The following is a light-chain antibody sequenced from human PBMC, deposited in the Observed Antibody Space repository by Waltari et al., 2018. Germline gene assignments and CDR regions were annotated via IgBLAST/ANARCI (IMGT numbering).Light chain of an antibody. V-gene: IGLV2-11*01. Sequence: QSALPQPRSVSGSPGQSVTISCTATSSDVGGYNYVSWYQHPPGKAPKLMNYDVSKRPSGVPDRFSGSKAGNTASLTISGLQAEDEADYYCCSYAGSYTVVFGGGTKLTVL. CDR1: SSDVGGYNY. CDR3: CSYAGSYTVV. J-gene: IGLJ2*01. CDR2: DVS.